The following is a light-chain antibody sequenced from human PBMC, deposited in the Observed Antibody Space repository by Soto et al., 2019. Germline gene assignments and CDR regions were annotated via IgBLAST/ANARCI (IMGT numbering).Light chain of an antibody. J-gene: IGLJ2*01. CDR2: GNS. Sequence: QSVLTQPPSGSGAPGQRVTLSCTGSSSNIGAGYDVHWYQQLPGTAPKLLIYGNSNRPSGVPDRFSGSKSGTSASLAITGLQAEDEADYYCQSYDSSLSVYVVFGGGTKLTVL. CDR1: SSNIGAGYD. V-gene: IGLV1-40*01. CDR3: QSYDSSLSVYVV.